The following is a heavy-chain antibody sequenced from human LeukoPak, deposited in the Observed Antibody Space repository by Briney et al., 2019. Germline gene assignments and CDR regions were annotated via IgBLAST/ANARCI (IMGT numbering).Heavy chain of an antibody. CDR2: INPSGGST. J-gene: IGHJ4*02. V-gene: IGHV1-46*01. D-gene: IGHD3-22*01. Sequence: ASVKVSCKASGYTFTSCYMHWVRQAPGQGLEWMGIINPSGGSTSYAQKFQGRVTMTRDTSTSTVYMELSSLRSEDTAVYYCARDRADYYDSSGHFDYWGQGTLVTVSS. CDR1: GYTFTSCY. CDR3: ARDRADYYDSSGHFDY.